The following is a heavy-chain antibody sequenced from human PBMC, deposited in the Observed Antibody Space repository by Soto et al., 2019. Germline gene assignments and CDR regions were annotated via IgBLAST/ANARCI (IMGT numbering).Heavy chain of an antibody. CDR2: FDPEDGET. J-gene: IGHJ6*02. CDR1: GYTLTELS. CDR3: ATYGYSYGDYYYGMDV. V-gene: IGHV1-24*01. Sequence: ASVKVSCKVSGYTLTELSMHWVRQAPGKGLEWMGGFDPEDGETIYAQKFQGRVTMTEDTSTDTAYMELSSLRSEDTAVYYCATYGYSYGDYYYGMDVWGQGTTVTVSS. D-gene: IGHD5-18*01.